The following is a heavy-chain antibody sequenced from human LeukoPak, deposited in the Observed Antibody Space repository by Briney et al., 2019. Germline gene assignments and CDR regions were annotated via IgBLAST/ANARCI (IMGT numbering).Heavy chain of an antibody. CDR2: IYYSGST. CDR1: GGSISTNSYY. Sequence: PSETLSLTCTVSGGSISTNSYYWGWIRQPPGKGLEWIGSIYYSGSTYYNPSLKSRVTISLHTSKNQFSLKLSSVTASDTAVYYCARVMRQRKDIFTGYYRGTTGGPAYMDVWGKGTTVTISS. J-gene: IGHJ6*03. V-gene: IGHV4-39*07. CDR3: ARVMRQRKDIFTGYYRGTTGGPAYMDV. D-gene: IGHD3-9*01.